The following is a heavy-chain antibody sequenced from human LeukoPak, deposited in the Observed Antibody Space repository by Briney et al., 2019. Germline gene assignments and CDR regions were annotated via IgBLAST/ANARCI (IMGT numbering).Heavy chain of an antibody. J-gene: IGHJ6*03. V-gene: IGHV4-34*01. CDR1: DESLSGYS. CDR2: VNPSGST. Sequence: SETLSLTCVVSDESLSGYSWNWIRQPPGKGLECIGEVNPSGSTNYNPSLQSRVTISLDRSKNHFSLNLTSVTAADTAVYYCARGVKQLGRFYFYMDVWATGPRSSSP. CDR3: ARGVKQLGRFYFYMDV. D-gene: IGHD1-1*01.